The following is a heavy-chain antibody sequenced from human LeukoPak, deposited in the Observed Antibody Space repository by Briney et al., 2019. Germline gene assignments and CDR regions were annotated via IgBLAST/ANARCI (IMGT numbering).Heavy chain of an antibody. Sequence: ASVRVSCKTSGYTFSNFGINWVRQAPGQGLEWMGWIGGNNDNPNYGKKFQGRFTVTTDSSTSTAYMELRNLRFDDTAVYYCARDGTSTDDYWGQGTLVTVSS. CDR1: GYTFSNFG. D-gene: IGHD2-2*01. V-gene: IGHV1-18*01. CDR3: ARDGTSTDDY. J-gene: IGHJ4*02. CDR2: IGGNNDNP.